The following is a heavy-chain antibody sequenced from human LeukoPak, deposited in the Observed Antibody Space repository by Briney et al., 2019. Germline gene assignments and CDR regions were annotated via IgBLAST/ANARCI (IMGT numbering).Heavy chain of an antibody. J-gene: IGHJ4*02. CDR2: ISSSSSYI. V-gene: IGHV3-21*01. D-gene: IGHD2-2*01. CDR3: ARADDIVVVPAAMEY. CDR1: GFTFSSYI. Sequence: GGSLRLSCAASGFTFSSYIMNWVRQAPGMGLEGVSSISSSSSYIYYEDSVKGRFTMSRENAKNSLYLQMNSLRAEDTAVYYCARADDIVVVPAAMEYWAQGTLVTVSS.